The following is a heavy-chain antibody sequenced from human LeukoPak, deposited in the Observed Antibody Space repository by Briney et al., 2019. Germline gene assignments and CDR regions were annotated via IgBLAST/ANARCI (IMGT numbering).Heavy chain of an antibody. Sequence: GESLKISCKGSGYSFTSYWIGWVRQMLGKGLEWMGIIYPGDSDARYSPSFQGQVTISADKSISTAYLQWSSLKASDTAMYYCARHMDYYGSGNYYSPYYYYMDVWGKGTTVTISS. CDR2: IYPGDSDA. V-gene: IGHV5-51*01. CDR1: GYSFTSYW. J-gene: IGHJ6*03. D-gene: IGHD3-10*01. CDR3: ARHMDYYGSGNYYSPYYYYMDV.